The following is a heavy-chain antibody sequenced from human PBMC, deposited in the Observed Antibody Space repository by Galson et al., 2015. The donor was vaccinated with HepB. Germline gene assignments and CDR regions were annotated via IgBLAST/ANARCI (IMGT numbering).Heavy chain of an antibody. CDR3: AKAPPGGWYGFDY. Sequence: SLRLSCAASGFTFSSYAMSWVRQAPGKGLEWVSAIPSSGRNTYYADSVKGRFTIPRDNSKNTLYLQMNSLRAEDTAVYYCAKAPPGGWYGFDYWGQGTLVTVSS. J-gene: IGHJ4*02. D-gene: IGHD6-19*01. CDR2: IPSSGRNT. CDR1: GFTFSSYA. V-gene: IGHV3-23*01.